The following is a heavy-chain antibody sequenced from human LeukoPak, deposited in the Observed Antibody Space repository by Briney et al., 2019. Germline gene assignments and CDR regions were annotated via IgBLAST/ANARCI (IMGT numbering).Heavy chain of an antibody. Sequence: ASVKVSCKAPGYTFSSYYMHWVRQAPGQGLEWMGWINPNNGATTYAQKFQGRVSLTRDTSISTAYMELSRLQSDDTALHYCAREDVGQRAMETWGQGTLVTVSS. V-gene: IGHV1-2*02. CDR2: INPNNGAT. CDR1: GYTFSSYY. CDR3: AREDVGQRAMET. J-gene: IGHJ4*02. D-gene: IGHD5-18*01.